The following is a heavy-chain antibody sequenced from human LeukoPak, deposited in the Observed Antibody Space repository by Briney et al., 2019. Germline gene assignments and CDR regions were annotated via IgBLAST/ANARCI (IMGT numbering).Heavy chain of an antibody. D-gene: IGHD2-15*01. J-gene: IGHJ4*02. CDR1: GGSITNGGYY. CDR2: IYYSGST. CDR3: ARHCSGGSCYSDFDC. V-gene: IGHV4-39*01. Sequence: PSETLSLTCAVSGGSITNGGYYWGWIRQPPGKGLEWIGSIYYSGSTDYNPSLKSRVTISVDTSKNQFDLKVSSVTAADTAVYYCARHCSGGSCYSDFDCWGQGTLVTL.